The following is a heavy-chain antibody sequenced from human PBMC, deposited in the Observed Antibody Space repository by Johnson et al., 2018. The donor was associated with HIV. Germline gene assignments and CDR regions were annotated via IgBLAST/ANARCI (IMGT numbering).Heavy chain of an antibody. V-gene: IGHV3-66*02. CDR3: ARAPPYYGGYSVSDAFDI. J-gene: IGHJ3*02. CDR2: LYSAGSA. CDR1: EFTVSSNY. Sequence: VQLVESGGGLVQPGGSVRLSCAASEFTVSSNYMNWVRQTPGKGLEWVSILYSAGSAYYADSVKGRFTISRDNSKNTLYLQMNSLRPEDTAVYYCARAPPYYGGYSVSDAFDIWGQGTMVTVSS. D-gene: IGHD3-22*01.